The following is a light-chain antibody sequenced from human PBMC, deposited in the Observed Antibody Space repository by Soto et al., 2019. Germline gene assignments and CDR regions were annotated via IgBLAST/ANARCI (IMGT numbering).Light chain of an antibody. J-gene: IGLJ1*01. CDR1: SSDVGGYNY. V-gene: IGLV2-14*03. Sequence: QSALTQPASVSGSPGQSITISCTGTSSDVGGYNYVSWYQQHPGKDPKLMIYEVSNRPSGVSNRFSGSKSGNTATLTISGLQAEDEADYYCSSYTSTTTRVFGTGTKVTVL. CDR2: EVS. CDR3: SSYTSTTTRV.